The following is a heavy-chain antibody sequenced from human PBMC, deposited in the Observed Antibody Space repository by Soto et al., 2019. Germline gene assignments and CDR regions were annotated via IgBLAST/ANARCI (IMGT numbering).Heavy chain of an antibody. CDR3: AKEGEGYYYGSGSSSPPDY. J-gene: IGHJ4*02. Sequence: QVQLVESGGGVVQPGRSLRLSCAASGFTFSSYGMHWVRQAPGKGLEWVAVISYDGSNKYYADSVKGRFTISRDNSKNTLYLQVNSLRAEDTAVYYCAKEGEGYYYGSGSSSPPDYWGQGTLVTVSS. V-gene: IGHV3-30*18. CDR1: GFTFSSYG. D-gene: IGHD3-10*01. CDR2: ISYDGSNK.